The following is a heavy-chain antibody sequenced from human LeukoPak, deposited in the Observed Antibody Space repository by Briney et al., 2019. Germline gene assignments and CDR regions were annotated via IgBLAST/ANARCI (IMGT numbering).Heavy chain of an antibody. CDR2: ISSSGSTI. CDR3: ARDLGSYATFDY. V-gene: IGHV3-48*03. Sequence: GGSLRLSCAASGFTFSSYEMNWVRQAPGKGLEWVSYISSSGSTIYYADSVKGRFTISRDNAKNSLYLQMNSLRAEDTAVYYCARDLGSYATFDYWGQGTLVTVSS. J-gene: IGHJ4*02. CDR1: GFTFSSYE. D-gene: IGHD1-26*01.